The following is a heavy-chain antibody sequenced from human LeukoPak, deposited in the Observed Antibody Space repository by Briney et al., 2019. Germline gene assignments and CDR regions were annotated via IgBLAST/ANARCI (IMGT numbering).Heavy chain of an antibody. Sequence: GGSLRLSCAASGFTFSKAWVSWVRRAPGKGLEWVGRITSKTDGGTTDYPAPVKGRFTISRDDSKNTLYLQMNSLKAEDTAVYYCTTAYYYDSSSDAFDIWGQGTMVTVSS. V-gene: IGHV3-15*01. J-gene: IGHJ3*02. D-gene: IGHD3-22*01. CDR2: ITSKTDGGTT. CDR3: TTAYYYDSSSDAFDI. CDR1: GFTFSKAW.